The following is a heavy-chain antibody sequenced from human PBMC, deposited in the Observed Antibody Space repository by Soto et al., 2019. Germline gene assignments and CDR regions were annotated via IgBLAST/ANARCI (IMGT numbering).Heavy chain of an antibody. CDR2: IYHSGST. Sequence: SETLSLTCTVSGYSISSGYYWGWIRQPPGEGLEWIGSIYHSGSTYYNPSLKSRVTISVDTSKNQFSLKLSSVTAADTAVYYCARGDGRYYYYGMDVWGQGTTVTVSS. CDR1: GYSISSGYY. V-gene: IGHV4-38-2*02. J-gene: IGHJ6*02. CDR3: ARGDGRYYYYGMDV.